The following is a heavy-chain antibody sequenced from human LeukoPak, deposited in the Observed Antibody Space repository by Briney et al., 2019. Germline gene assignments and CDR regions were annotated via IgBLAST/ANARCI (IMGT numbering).Heavy chain of an antibody. CDR2: IKQDGSEK. CDR3: ARAGQVGATGTKY. D-gene: IGHD1-26*01. Sequence: GGSLRLSCAASGFTFSSYWMSWVRQAPGKGLEWVANIKQDGSEKYYVDSVKGRFTISRDNAKNSLNLQMNSLRAEDTAVYYCARAGQVGATGTKYWGQGTLVTVSS. J-gene: IGHJ4*02. CDR1: GFTFSSYW. V-gene: IGHV3-7*01.